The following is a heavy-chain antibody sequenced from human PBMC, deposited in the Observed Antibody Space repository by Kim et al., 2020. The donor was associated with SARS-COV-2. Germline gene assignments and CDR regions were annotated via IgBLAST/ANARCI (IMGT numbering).Heavy chain of an antibody. D-gene: IGHD3-16*01. CDR1: GDSVSSNTDS. CDR3: ARGARRVNGCDI. V-gene: IGHV6-1*01. Sequence: SQTLSLTCAISGDSVSSNTDSWNWIRLSPSRGLEWLGRTYYRSRWFYDYALSVQRRIIVSPDTSRNQFSLQLNSVTLEARTLYDCARGARRVNGCDIWGQGAIVTVSP. CDR2: TYYRSRWFY. J-gene: IGHJ3*02.